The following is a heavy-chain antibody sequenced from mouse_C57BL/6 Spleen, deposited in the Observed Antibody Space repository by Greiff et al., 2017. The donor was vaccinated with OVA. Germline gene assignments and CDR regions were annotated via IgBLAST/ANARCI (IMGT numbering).Heavy chain of an antibody. V-gene: IGHV2-5*01. CDR3: AKNAGDPYWYFDV. Sequence: VKLQESGPGLVQPSQSLSITCTVSGFSLTSYGVHWVRQSPGKGLEWLGVIWRGGSTDYNAAFMSRLSITKDNSKSQVFFKMNSLQADDTAIYYCAKNAGDPYWYFDVWGTGTTVTVSS. CDR1: GFSLTSYG. CDR2: IWRGGST. J-gene: IGHJ1*03.